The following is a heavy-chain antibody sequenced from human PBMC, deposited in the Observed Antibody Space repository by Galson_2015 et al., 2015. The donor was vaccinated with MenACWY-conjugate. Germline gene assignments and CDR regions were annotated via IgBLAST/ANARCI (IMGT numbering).Heavy chain of an antibody. J-gene: IGHJ4*02. CDR2: IKADGSFS. D-gene: IGHD1-1*01. Sequence: LRLSCAASGFTFNNYWMHWVRQPPGKGLEWISYIKADGSFSNYANSVKGRFTISTDNAKNMMYLQMDGLGDEDTAVYFCARDNNWSFDSWGQGTLVTVSS. CDR1: GFTFNNYW. CDR3: ARDNNWSFDS. V-gene: IGHV3-74*01.